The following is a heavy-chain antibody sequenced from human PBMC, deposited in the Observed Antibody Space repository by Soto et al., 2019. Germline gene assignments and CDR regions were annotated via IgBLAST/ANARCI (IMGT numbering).Heavy chain of an antibody. CDR2: IYCGDSGT. V-gene: IGHV5-51*01. D-gene: IGHD3-22*01. Sequence: GECLKISCKGSGYRFTSYWIGWVRQMPGKGLEWMGIIYCGDSGTTYSPSFQGQVTMSVDKSISTAYLQWSSLKASDTATYYCARTYYYDRRDAMDVWGQGTTVTVSS. CDR1: GYRFTSYW. J-gene: IGHJ6*02. CDR3: ARTYYYDRRDAMDV.